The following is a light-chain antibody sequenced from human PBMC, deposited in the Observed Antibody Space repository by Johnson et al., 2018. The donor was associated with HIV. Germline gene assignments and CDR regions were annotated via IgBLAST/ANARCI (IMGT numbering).Light chain of an antibody. CDR1: SSNIGNNY. CDR3: GTWDSSLSALYV. V-gene: IGLV1-51*02. J-gene: IGLJ1*01. Sequence: QPVLTQPPSVSAAPGQKVTISCSGSSSNIGNNYVSWYQQVPGTAPKLLICENNKRPSGIPARFSGSKSGTSATLGITGLQTGDEADYYCGTWDSSLSALYVFGTGTKVTVL. CDR2: ENN.